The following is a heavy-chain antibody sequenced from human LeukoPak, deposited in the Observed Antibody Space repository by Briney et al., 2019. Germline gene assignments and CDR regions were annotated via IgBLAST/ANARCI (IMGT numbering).Heavy chain of an antibody. V-gene: IGHV3-23*01. D-gene: IGHD5-18*01. CDR1: GFTFSSYA. Sequence: GGSLRLSCAASGFTFSSYAMSWVRQAPGKGLEWVSAISGSGGSTYYADSVKGRFTISRDNSKNTLYLQMNSLRAEDTAVYYCAKCAAMADGAAPFYYGMDVWGQGTTVTVSS. CDR2: ISGSGGST. J-gene: IGHJ6*02. CDR3: AKCAAMADGAAPFYYGMDV.